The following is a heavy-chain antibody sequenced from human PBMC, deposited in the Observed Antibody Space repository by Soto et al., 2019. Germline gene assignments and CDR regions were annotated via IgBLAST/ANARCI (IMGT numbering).Heavy chain of an antibody. CDR3: ARGGRTTTCCDFDY. D-gene: IGHD2-2*01. CDR1: GFIFSNYA. Sequence: HPGGSLRLSCAASGFIFSNYAMHWVRHAPGKGLEYVSAISANGGTTYYADSVKGRFTISRDNSKNTLYLQMASLRAEDMAVYYCARGGRTTTCCDFDYWGRGTLVTVSS. V-gene: IGHV3-64*02. CDR2: ISANGGTT. J-gene: IGHJ4*02.